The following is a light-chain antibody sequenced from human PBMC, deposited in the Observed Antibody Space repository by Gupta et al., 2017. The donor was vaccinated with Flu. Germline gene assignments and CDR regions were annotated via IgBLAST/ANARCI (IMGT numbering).Light chain of an antibody. CDR3: CSYAGSPYL. J-gene: IGLJ1*01. V-gene: IGLV2-11*01. Sequence: QSALTQPRSVSGSPGQSVTISCTGTSSDVGGYNYVSWYQQHPGKAPKLMIYDVSKRPSEVPDRFSGSKSGNTASLTISGLQAEDEADYYCCSYAGSPYLFGTETKVTVL. CDR1: SSDVGGYNY. CDR2: DVS.